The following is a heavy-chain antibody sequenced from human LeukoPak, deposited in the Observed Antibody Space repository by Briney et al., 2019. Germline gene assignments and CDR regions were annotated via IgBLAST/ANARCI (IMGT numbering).Heavy chain of an antibody. J-gene: IGHJ6*03. CDR2: IYYSGST. D-gene: IGHD2-2*02. CDR3: ARAIVVVPAAIEYYYYNMDV. Sequence: SETLSLTCTVSGGSISSSSYFWGWVRQPAGKGLEWFGGIYYSGSTYYNPSVKSRVTISVDTSKNQFSLKLSSVTAADTAVYYCARAIVVVPAAIEYYYYNMDVWGKGTTVTVSS. CDR1: GGSISSSSYF. V-gene: IGHV4-39*07.